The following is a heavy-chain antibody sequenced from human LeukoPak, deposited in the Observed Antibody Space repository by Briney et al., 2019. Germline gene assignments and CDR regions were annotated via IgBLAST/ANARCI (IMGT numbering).Heavy chain of an antibody. V-gene: IGHV3-23*01. CDR3: ATVNRTAAPT. D-gene: IGHD1-14*01. J-gene: IGHJ5*02. CDR1: GGSISSGGYS. Sequence: PSETLSLTCAVSGGSISSGGYSWSWVRQAPGKGLEWVSAISGSGGSTYYADSVKGRFTISRDNSKNTLYLQMNSLRAEDTAVYYCATVNRTAAPTWGQGTLVTVSS. CDR2: ISGSGGST.